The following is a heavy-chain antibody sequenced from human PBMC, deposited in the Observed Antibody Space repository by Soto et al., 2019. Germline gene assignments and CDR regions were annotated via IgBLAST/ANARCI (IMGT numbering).Heavy chain of an antibody. J-gene: IGHJ6*02. CDR1: GFTFSSYG. V-gene: IGHV3-30*18. CDR3: SKERYGQLYFEDYGIDV. Sequence: QVQLVESGGGVVQPGTSLRLSCVASGFTFSSYGIHWVRQAPGRGLEWVAVISCDGSNKYDADSVKGRFTISRDNVKNTLYLQMNRLRAEDTAVYYCSKERYGQLYFEDYGIDVWGQGTMVTVSS. CDR2: ISCDGSNK. D-gene: IGHD3-16*01.